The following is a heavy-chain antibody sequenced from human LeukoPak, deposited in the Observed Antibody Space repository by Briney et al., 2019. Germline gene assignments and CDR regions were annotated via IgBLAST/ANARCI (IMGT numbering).Heavy chain of an antibody. D-gene: IGHD4-11*01. V-gene: IGHV3-33*06. CDR2: IWSDASDK. J-gene: IGHJ4*02. CDR1: GFTFSHYG. Sequence: GGSLRLSCSASGFTFSHYGVHWVRQAPGTGLEWVAVIWSDASDKYYANSVKGRFTISRDNFKNSLYLQMNSLRAEDTAVYYCAKDAQRGFDYSNSLDYWGQGTRVTVSS. CDR3: AKDAQRGFDYSNSLDY.